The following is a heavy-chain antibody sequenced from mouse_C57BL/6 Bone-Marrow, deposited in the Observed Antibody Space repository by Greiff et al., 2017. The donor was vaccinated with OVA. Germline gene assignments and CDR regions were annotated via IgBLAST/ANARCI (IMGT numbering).Heavy chain of an antibody. CDR2: ISYDGSN. CDR3: ARRVDLLWSAWFAY. J-gene: IGHJ3*01. Sequence: EVQLVESGPGLVKPSQSLSLTCSVTGYSITSGYYWNWIRQFPGNKLEWMGYISYDGSNNYNPSLKNRISITRDTSKNQFFLKLNSVTTEDTATYYCARRVDLLWSAWFAYWGQGTLVTVSA. V-gene: IGHV3-6*01. CDR1: GYSITSGYY. D-gene: IGHD2-1*01.